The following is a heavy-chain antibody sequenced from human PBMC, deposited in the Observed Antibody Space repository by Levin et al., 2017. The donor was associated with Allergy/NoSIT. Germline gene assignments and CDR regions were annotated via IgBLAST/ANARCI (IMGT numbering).Heavy chain of an antibody. D-gene: IGHD2-15*01. Sequence: LSLTCAASGFTFDDYGMSWVRQAPGKGLEWVSGINWNGGSTGYADSVKGRFTISRDNAKNSLYLQMNSLRAEDTALYYCAREGADIAMAAFDIWGQGTMVTVSS. V-gene: IGHV3-20*04. CDR2: INWNGGST. J-gene: IGHJ3*02. CDR1: GFTFDDYG. CDR3: AREGADIAMAAFDI.